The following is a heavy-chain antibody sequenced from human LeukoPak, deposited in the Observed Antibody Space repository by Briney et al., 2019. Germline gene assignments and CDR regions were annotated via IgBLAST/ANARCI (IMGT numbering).Heavy chain of an antibody. CDR2: FDPEDGET. Sequence: ASVRVSCKVSGYTLTELSMHWVRQAPGKGLEWMGGFDPEDGETIYAQKFQGRVTMTEDTSTDTAYMELSSLRSEDTAVYYCATVKLLRRQTATRFDYWGQGTLVTVSS. CDR3: ATVKLLRRQTATRFDY. D-gene: IGHD1-26*01. CDR1: GYTLTELS. J-gene: IGHJ4*02. V-gene: IGHV1-24*01.